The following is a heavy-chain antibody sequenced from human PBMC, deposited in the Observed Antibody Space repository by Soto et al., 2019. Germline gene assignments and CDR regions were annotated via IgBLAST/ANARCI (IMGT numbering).Heavy chain of an antibody. D-gene: IGHD1-1*01. CDR3: TKGGIPRRYNIPKVDFDY. J-gene: IGHJ4*02. CDR2: LSASGATT. V-gene: IGHV3-23*01. CDR1: GFIFSNYA. Sequence: EVHLLESGGDLVQRGGSLRLSCAASGFIFSNYAMSWVRQAPGKGLEWVSALSASGATTYYPDSVKGRFTVSRDNSKDTLYLQMNSLRVEDTAVYYCTKGGIPRRYNIPKVDFDYWGQGSLVTVSS.